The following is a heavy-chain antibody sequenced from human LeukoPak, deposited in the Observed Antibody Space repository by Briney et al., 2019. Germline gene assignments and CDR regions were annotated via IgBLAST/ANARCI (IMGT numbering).Heavy chain of an antibody. CDR1: GFTFSSYG. Sequence: PGGSLRLSCAASGFTFSSYGMHWVRQAPGKGLEWVAVIWYDGSNKYYADSVKGRFTISRDNSKNTLYLQMNSLRAEDTAVYYCAREVGYYDSSGYFGYWGQGTLVTVSS. CDR2: IWYDGSNK. V-gene: IGHV3-33*01. J-gene: IGHJ4*02. D-gene: IGHD3-22*01. CDR3: AREVGYYDSSGYFGY.